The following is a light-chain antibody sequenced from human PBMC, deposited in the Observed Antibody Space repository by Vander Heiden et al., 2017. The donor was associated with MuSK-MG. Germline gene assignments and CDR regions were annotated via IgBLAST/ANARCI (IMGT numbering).Light chain of an antibody. CDR3: QQYNYWPPDT. V-gene: IGKV3-15*01. CDR1: QSVSSN. J-gene: IGKJ2*01. Sequence: EIVMTQSPATLSVSPGERATLSCRASQSVSSNLAWYQQKPGQAPRLLIYGASTRATGIPARFSGSGYGTEFTLTISSLQSEDFAVYYCQQYNYWPPDTFGQGTKLEIK. CDR2: GAS.